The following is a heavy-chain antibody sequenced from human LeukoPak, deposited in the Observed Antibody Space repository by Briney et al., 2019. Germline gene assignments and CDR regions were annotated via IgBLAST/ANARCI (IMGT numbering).Heavy chain of an antibody. CDR2: IYRFGTT. D-gene: IGHD3-10*01. CDR3: AREKLWYDY. J-gene: IGHJ4*02. Sequence: SETLSLTCTVSNYSISNAYYWGWIRQPPGKGLEWIGSIYRFGTTYYNPSLKSRVTISVSTSNNEFSVKLRSVTATETAVYYCAREKLWYDYWGQGTLVTVSS. V-gene: IGHV4-38-2*02. CDR1: NYSISNAYY.